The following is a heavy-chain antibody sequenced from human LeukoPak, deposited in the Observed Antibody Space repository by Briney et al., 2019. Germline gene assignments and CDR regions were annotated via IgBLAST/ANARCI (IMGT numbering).Heavy chain of an antibody. Sequence: SETLSLTCTVSGGSISSSYWSWIRQPPGKGLEWIGFIYYSGNTHYNPSLKSRVTISVDTSKNVFSLKLSSVTAADTAVYYCAKTNWGAFDIWGQGTMVTVSS. CDR1: GGSISSSY. V-gene: IGHV4-59*03. J-gene: IGHJ3*02. CDR3: AKTNWGAFDI. CDR2: IYYSGNT. D-gene: IGHD7-27*01.